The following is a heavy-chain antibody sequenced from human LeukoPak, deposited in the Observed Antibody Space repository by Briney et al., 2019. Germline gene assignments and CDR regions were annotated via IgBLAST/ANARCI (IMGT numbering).Heavy chain of an antibody. Sequence: PGGSLRLSCEASGFTFSSYWMSWVRQAPGKGLEWVANIKQDGSEKKYLDSVKGRFTISRDNAKNSLYLQMNSLRAEDTAVYYCARNSYDFWSGYYYYMDVWGKGTTVTVSS. CDR3: ARNSYDFWSGYYYYMDV. CDR2: IKQDGSEK. D-gene: IGHD3-3*01. V-gene: IGHV3-7*01. CDR1: GFTFSSYW. J-gene: IGHJ6*03.